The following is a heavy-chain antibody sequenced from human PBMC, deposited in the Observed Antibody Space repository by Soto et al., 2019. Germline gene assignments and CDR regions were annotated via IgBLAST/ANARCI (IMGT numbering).Heavy chain of an antibody. J-gene: IGHJ6*02. CDR2: IYPGDSDT. Sequence: GESLKISCKGSGYSFTSYWIGWVRQMPGKGLAWMGIIYPGDSDTSYSPSFQGQVTISADKSISTAYLQWSSLKASDTAMYYCARHLKRRQYYDILTGYYSYYYYYGMDVWGQGTTVTVSS. CDR3: ARHLKRRQYYDILTGYYSYYYYYGMDV. CDR1: GYSFTSYW. V-gene: IGHV5-51*01. D-gene: IGHD3-9*01.